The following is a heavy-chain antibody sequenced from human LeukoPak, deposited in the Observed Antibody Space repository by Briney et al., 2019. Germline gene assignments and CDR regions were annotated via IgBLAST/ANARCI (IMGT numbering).Heavy chain of an antibody. V-gene: IGHV3-43D*03. D-gene: IGHD3-22*01. CDR1: GFTFDDYA. CDR3: AKGYDSSGYSNWFDP. CDR2: ISWDGGST. J-gene: IGHJ5*02. Sequence: PGGSLRLSCAASGFTFDDYAMHWVRQAPGKGLEWVSLISWDGGSTYYADSVKGRFTISRDNSKNSLYLQMNSLRAEDTALYYCAKGYDSSGYSNWFDPWGQGTLVTVSS.